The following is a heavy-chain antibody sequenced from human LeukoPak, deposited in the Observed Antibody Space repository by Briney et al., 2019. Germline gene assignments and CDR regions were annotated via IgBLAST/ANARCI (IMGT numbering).Heavy chain of an antibody. CDR1: GFSFNSYG. V-gene: IGHV3-30*02. J-gene: IGHJ4*02. Sequence: GGSLRLSCAASGFSFNSYGMHWVRQAPGKGLEWVAFIRYDGNNKYYADSVKGRFTISRDSSKNTLYLQMNSLRGEDTAVYYCAKDGYGYCSSATCRYYFDCWGQGTLVTVSS. CDR2: IRYDGNNK. CDR3: AKDGYGYCSSATCRYYFDC. D-gene: IGHD2-2*01.